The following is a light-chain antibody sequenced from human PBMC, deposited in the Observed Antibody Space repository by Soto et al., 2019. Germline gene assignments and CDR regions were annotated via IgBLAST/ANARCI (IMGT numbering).Light chain of an antibody. CDR3: QQSLTIPYT. CDR1: QTISTH. Sequence: DIQMTQSPSSLSASVRDRVTITCRASQTISTHLNWYQQKPGKAPKLLIYAASTLQSRVPSRFSGSGSGTDFTLTINSLQPEDFATYYGQQSLTIPYTFGQGTKLEIK. J-gene: IGKJ2*01. V-gene: IGKV1-39*01. CDR2: AAS.